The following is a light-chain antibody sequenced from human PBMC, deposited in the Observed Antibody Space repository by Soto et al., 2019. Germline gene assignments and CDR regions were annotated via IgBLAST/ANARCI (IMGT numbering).Light chain of an antibody. CDR1: QSVSSNY. CDR3: QHYGSSPPEFT. CDR2: GAS. J-gene: IGKJ3*01. V-gene: IGKV3-20*01. Sequence: EIVLTQSPGTLSLSPGERATLSCRASQSVSSNYLAWYQQRPGQAPRLLIFGASYRATGIPDRLSGSGSGTDFPRTISRLEPEDFAVYYCQHYGSSPPEFTFGPGTRVDSK.